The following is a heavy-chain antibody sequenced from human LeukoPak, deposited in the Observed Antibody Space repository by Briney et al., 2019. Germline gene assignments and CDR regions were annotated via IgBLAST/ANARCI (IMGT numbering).Heavy chain of an antibody. V-gene: IGHV4-59*12. CDR2: IYSSGST. Sequence: SETLSLTCTVSGASINSYYWSWIRQPPGKGLEWIGYIYSSGSTNYNPSLKSRVTISVDTSKNQFSLKLTSMTAADTAVYYCARDSGLRRGPEYHNWFDPWGQGTLVTVSS. CDR1: GASINSYY. D-gene: IGHD2-2*01. J-gene: IGHJ5*02. CDR3: ARDSGLRRGPEYHNWFDP.